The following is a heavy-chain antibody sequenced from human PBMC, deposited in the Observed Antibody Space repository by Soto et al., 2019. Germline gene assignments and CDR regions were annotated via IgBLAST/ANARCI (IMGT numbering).Heavy chain of an antibody. D-gene: IGHD4-4*01. V-gene: IGHV3-7*01. Sequence: PEGSLRLSCAASGFTFSSYWMNWGRQAPGKGLEWVANIKQDASEKYYVDSVKGRFTISRDNAKNSLYLQMNSLRAEDTAVYYCAREIKTTAIKYYYYGRGVWGQGTTVTLSS. CDR1: GFTFSSYW. CDR2: IKQDASEK. CDR3: AREIKTTAIKYYYYGRGV. J-gene: IGHJ6*02.